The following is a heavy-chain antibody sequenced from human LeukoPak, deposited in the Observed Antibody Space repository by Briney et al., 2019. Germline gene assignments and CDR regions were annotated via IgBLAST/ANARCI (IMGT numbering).Heavy chain of an antibody. V-gene: IGHV4-39*07. J-gene: IGHJ5*02. D-gene: IGHD5-12*01. CDR1: GGSISSSSYY. CDR2: IYYSGST. CDR3: ARDLGVATTINWFDP. Sequence: SETLSLTCTVSGGSISSSSYYWGWIRQPPGKGLEWIGSIYYSGSTYYNPSLKSRVTISVDTSKNQFSLKLSSVTAADTAVYYCARDLGVATTINWFDPWGQGTLVTVSS.